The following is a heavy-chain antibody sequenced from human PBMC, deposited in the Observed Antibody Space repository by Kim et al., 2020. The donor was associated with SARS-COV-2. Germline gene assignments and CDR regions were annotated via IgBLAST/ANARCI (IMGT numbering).Heavy chain of an antibody. CDR3: TKDDNGGYCH. Sequence: GGSLRLSCEASGFSVSNTYMTWVRQAPGKGLEWVSVIYIDGATFHADSVKGRFTVSRDISKTTLYLQMNSLRAEDTAVYYCTKDDNGGYCHWGQGTLVTVSS. CDR2: IYIDGAT. V-gene: IGHV3-66*01. J-gene: IGHJ4*02. CDR1: GFSVSNTY. D-gene: IGHD3-22*01.